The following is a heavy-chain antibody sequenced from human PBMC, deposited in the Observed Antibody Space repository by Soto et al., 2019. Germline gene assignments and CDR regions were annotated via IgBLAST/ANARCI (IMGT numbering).Heavy chain of an antibody. Sequence: EVKLVESGGGLMQPGGSLRLSCAASGFSVGGNPMTWVRQAPGKGLEWVAVIHTGGSTFYADPVKGPFTISRDNSKNTVYLQMNSLTVGDTAMYFCARGVNDDTWGQGTLVTVSS. D-gene: IGHD1-1*01. CDR2: IHTGGST. CDR3: ARGVNDDT. CDR1: GFSVGGNP. J-gene: IGHJ5*02. V-gene: IGHV3-53*01.